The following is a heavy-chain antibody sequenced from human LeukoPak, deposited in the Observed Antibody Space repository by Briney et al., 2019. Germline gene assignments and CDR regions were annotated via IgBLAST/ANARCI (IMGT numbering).Heavy chain of an antibody. J-gene: IGHJ5*02. CDR3: AREGGYGELSQGYNWFDP. Sequence: SETLSLTCTVSGGSISSYYWSWIRQPPGEGLEWIGYIYCSGSTNYNPSLKSRVTISVDTSKNQFSLKLSSVTAADTAVYYCAREGGYGELSQGYNWFDPWGQGTLVTVSS. D-gene: IGHD3-10*01. V-gene: IGHV4-59*01. CDR2: IYCSGST. CDR1: GGSISSYY.